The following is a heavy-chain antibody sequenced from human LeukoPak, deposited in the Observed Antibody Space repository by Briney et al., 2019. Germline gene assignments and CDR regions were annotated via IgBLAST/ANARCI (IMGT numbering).Heavy chain of an antibody. CDR1: GFTFSSYG. V-gene: IGHV4-34*01. Sequence: GTLRLSCAAYGFTFSSYGMSWVRQPPGKGLEWIGEINHSGSTNYNPSLKSRVTILVDTSKNQFSLKLSSVTAADTAVYYCARFLVGAHFDYWGQGTLVTVSS. J-gene: IGHJ4*02. CDR3: ARFLVGAHFDY. D-gene: IGHD1-26*01. CDR2: INHSGST.